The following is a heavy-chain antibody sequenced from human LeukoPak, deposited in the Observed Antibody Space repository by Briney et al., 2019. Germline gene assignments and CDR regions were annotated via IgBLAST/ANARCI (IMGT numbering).Heavy chain of an antibody. CDR3: ARIVGATPFDY. V-gene: IGHV3-21*01. CDR1: GFTFSSYA. J-gene: IGHJ4*02. Sequence: GGSLRLSCAASGFTFSSYAMSWVRQAPGKGLEWVSSISSTSGYIHYADSVKGRFSISRDNAKNLVHLEMDILRADDTAVYYCARIVGATPFDYWGQGTLVTVSS. D-gene: IGHD1-26*01. CDR2: ISSTSGYI.